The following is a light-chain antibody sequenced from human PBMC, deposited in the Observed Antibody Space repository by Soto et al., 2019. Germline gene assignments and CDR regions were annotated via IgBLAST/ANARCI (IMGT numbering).Light chain of an antibody. CDR3: CSYAGSSRGVV. J-gene: IGLJ2*01. CDR1: SSDVGSYNL. V-gene: IGLV2-23*01. Sequence: QSALTQPASVSGSPGQSITISCTGTSSDVGSYNLVSWYQQHPGKAPKLMIYEGSKRPSGVSNRFSGSKSGNTASLTISGLQAKDEADYYCCSYAGSSRGVVFGGGTKLTVL. CDR2: EGS.